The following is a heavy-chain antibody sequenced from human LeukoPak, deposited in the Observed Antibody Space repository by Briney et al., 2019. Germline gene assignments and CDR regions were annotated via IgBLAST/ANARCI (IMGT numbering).Heavy chain of an antibody. D-gene: IGHD6-19*01. V-gene: IGHV4-34*01. CDR2: IYYSGST. CDR3: ARQGSSGWYRFDY. J-gene: IGHJ4*02. CDR1: GGSFSGYY. Sequence: PSETLSLTCAVYGGSFSGYYWSWIRQPPGKGLEWIGSIYYSGSTYYNPSLKSRVTISVDTSKNQFSLKLSSVTAADTAVYYCARQGSSGWYRFDYWGQGTLVTVSS.